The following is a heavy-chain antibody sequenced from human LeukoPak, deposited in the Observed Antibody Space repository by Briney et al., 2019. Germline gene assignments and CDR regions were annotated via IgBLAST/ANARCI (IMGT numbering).Heavy chain of an antibody. CDR1: GYTFTGYY. CDR2: INPNSGGT. D-gene: IGHD2-8*01. Sequence: ASVKVSCKASGYTFTGYYMHWVRQAPGQGLEWMGWINPNSGGTNYAQKFQGRVTMTRDTSISTAYMELSRLRSDDTAVYYCARAEVLMVYAPILWGQGTLVTVSS. J-gene: IGHJ4*02. CDR3: ARAEVLMVYAPIL. V-gene: IGHV1-2*02.